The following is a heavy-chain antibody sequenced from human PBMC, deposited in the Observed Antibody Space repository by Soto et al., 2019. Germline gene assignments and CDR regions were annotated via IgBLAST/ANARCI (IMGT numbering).Heavy chain of an antibody. Sequence: WGSLRLSCAASGFSFSSYPINWVRQARGQGLDWVSSISSSSSDKYYADSVKGRFTISRDNAKNSLYLQMNSLRAKFSSLYYCARVLKCQLWPFYYWR. CDR1: GFSFSSYP. CDR2: ISSSSSDK. CDR3: ARVLKCQLWPFYY. J-gene: IGHJ4*01. D-gene: IGHD5-18*01. V-gene: IGHV3-21*01.